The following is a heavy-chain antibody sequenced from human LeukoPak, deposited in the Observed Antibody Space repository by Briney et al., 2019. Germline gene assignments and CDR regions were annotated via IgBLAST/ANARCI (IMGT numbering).Heavy chain of an antibody. J-gene: IGHJ4*02. V-gene: IGHV3-23*01. CDR2: ISGSGGST. CDR3: ARDPGRERDPPYFDY. Sequence: PGGSLRLSCAASGFTFSSYAMSWVRQAPGKGLEWVSAISGSGGSTYYADSVKGRFTISRDNSKNTLYLQMNSLRAEDTAVYYCARDPGRERDPPYFDYWGQGTLVTVSS. D-gene: IGHD5-24*01. CDR1: GFTFSSYA.